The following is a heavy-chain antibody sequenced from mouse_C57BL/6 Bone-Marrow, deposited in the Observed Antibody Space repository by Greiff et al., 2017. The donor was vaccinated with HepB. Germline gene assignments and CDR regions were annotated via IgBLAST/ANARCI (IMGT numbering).Heavy chain of an antibody. D-gene: IGHD1-1*01. J-gene: IGHJ4*01. Sequence: QVQLKESGPGLVQPSQSLSITCTVSGFSLTSYGVHWVRQSPGKGLEWLGVIWRGGSTDYNAAFMSRLSITKDNSKSQVFFKMNSLQADDTAIYYCAKEKGGSLYYYAMDYWGQGTSVTVSS. CDR3: AKEKGGSLYYYAMDY. CDR1: GFSLTSYG. CDR2: IWRGGST. V-gene: IGHV2-5*01.